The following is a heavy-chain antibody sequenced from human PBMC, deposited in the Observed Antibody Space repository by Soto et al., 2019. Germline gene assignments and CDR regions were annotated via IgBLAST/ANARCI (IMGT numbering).Heavy chain of an antibody. CDR2: ISRSVDTT. D-gene: IGHD3-10*01. CDR3: ARPPSGTTYYYYGMDV. J-gene: IGHJ6*02. V-gene: IGHV3-23*01. Sequence: XGFMSLTCAACGFSVSSYAMSWVRQAPGKGLEWVSTISRSVDTTYYADSVKGRFTVSRDNSKNALYLQLNGLRVEDTAVYYCARPPSGTTYYYYGMDVCGQRTTVTVSS. CDR1: GFSVSSYA.